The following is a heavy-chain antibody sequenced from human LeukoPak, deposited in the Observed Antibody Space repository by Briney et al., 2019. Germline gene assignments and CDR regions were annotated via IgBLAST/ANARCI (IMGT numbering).Heavy chain of an antibody. Sequence: SETLSLTCAVYGGSFSGYYWSWIRQPPGKGLEWIGEINHSGSTNYNPSLKSRVTISVDTSKNQFSLKLSSVTAADTAVYYCARQSTRGYYFDYWGQGTLVTVSS. D-gene: IGHD2-2*01. CDR2: INHSGST. V-gene: IGHV4-34*01. CDR3: ARQSTRGYYFDY. CDR1: GGSFSGYY. J-gene: IGHJ4*02.